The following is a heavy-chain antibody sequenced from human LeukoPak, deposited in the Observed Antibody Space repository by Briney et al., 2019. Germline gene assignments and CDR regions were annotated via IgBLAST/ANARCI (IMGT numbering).Heavy chain of an antibody. CDR3: AKPRRGTITTGPAYTH. CDR1: GFTFDDYA. Sequence: GGSLRLSCAASGFTFDDYAMHWVRQAPGKGLEWVSFISWDGGLTYYADSMEGRFTISRDNSKNSLYLQMNSLRTEDTALYYCAKPRRGTITTGPAYTHWGQGTLVTVSS. V-gene: IGHV3-43D*03. J-gene: IGHJ4*02. D-gene: IGHD4-11*01. CDR2: ISWDGGLT.